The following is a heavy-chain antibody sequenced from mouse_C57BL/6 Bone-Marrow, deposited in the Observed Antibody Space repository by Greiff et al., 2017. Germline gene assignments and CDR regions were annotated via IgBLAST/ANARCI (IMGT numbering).Heavy chain of an antibody. J-gene: IGHJ4*01. CDR3: ATNYYGRHYYAMDY. D-gene: IGHD1-1*01. Sequence: VQLQQPGAELVKPGASVKLSCKASGYTFTSYWMPWVKQRPGQGLEWIGMIHPNSGSTNYNEKFKSKATLTVDKSSSTAYMQLSSLTSEDSAVYYCATNYYGRHYYAMDYWGQGTSVTVSS. CDR2: IHPNSGST. CDR1: GYTFTSYW. V-gene: IGHV1-64*01.